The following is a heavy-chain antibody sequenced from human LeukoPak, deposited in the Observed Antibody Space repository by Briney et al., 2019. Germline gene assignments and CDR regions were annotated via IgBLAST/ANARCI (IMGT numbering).Heavy chain of an antibody. Sequence: PSETLSLTCTVSGASIRNSIYYWGWLRQPTGRGRQWVGSIYYRGSTYYTPSLKSRVTISIDTSKSQFSLNLTSVTAADTAVYYCARMLYDSSGLSAFDIWGQGTMVTVSS. CDR1: GASIRNSIYY. CDR2: IYYRGST. CDR3: ARMLYDSSGLSAFDI. D-gene: IGHD3-22*01. J-gene: IGHJ3*02. V-gene: IGHV4-39*01.